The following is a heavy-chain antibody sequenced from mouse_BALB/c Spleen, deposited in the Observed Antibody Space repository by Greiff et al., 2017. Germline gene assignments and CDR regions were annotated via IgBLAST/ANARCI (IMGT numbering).Heavy chain of an antibody. J-gene: IGHJ1*01. V-gene: IGHV2-5-1*01. D-gene: IGHD1-1*01. CDR2: IWRGGST. Sequence: QVQLKQSGPSLVQPSQSLSITCTVSGFSLTSYGVHWVRQSPGKGLEWLGVIWRGGSTDYNAAFMSRLSITKDNSKSQVFFKMNSLQADDTAIYYCAPSYYGSSYWYFDVWGAGTTVTVSS. CDR1: GFSLTSYG. CDR3: APSYYGSSYWYFDV.